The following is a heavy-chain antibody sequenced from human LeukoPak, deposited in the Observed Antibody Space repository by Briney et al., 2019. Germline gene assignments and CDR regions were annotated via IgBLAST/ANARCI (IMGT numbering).Heavy chain of an antibody. J-gene: IGHJ6*03. Sequence: SRTLSLTCAVSGASISSSNWWSWVRQPPGRGLEWIGEIYHSGSTNYNPSLKSRVTLSVDKSKNQFSLKLSSVTATDTAVYYCARTSRDYYYYYYMDVWGKGNTVTVSS. V-gene: IGHV4-4*02. CDR2: IYHSGST. CDR1: GASISSSNW. CDR3: ARTSRDYYYYYYMDV.